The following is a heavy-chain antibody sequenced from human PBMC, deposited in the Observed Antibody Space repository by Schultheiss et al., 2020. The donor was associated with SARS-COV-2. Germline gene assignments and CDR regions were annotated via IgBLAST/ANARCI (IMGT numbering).Heavy chain of an antibody. CDR3: AKDLGYNWNLAAFDI. V-gene: IGHV3-74*01. CDR2: INSDGSST. D-gene: IGHD1-7*01. Sequence: GGSLRLSCAASGFTFSSYWMHWVRQAPGKGLVWVSRINSDGSSTSYADSVKGRFTISRDNSKNTLYLQMNSLRAEDTAVYYCAKDLGYNWNLAAFDIWGQGTMVTVSS. J-gene: IGHJ3*02. CDR1: GFTFSSYW.